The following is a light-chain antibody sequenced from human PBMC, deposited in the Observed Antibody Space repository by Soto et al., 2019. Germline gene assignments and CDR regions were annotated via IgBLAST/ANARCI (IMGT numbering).Light chain of an antibody. Sequence: DIQMTQSPSSLSVSVGDRLTITCQASQEISNALSWYQEKPGKAPKLLIYDTSNLQSGVPRRFSGSRSGTDFSFTINNLHPEDVATYCCQQYYDLPVLGPGTRVQI. CDR3: QQYYDLPV. V-gene: IGKV1-33*01. CDR2: DTS. J-gene: IGKJ3*01. CDR1: QEISNA.